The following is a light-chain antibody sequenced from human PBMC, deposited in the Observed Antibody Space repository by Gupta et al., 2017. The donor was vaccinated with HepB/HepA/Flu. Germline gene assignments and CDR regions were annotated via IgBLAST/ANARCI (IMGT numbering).Light chain of an antibody. Sequence: QSVLTQPPSASGTPGQSLSFPCSGSSSNIGSNTVNWYQQLPGTAPKLLIYSNNQRPSGVPDRFSGSKSGTSASLAISGLQSEDEADYYCAAWDDSLNGVVFGGGTKLTVL. CDR1: SSNIGSNT. CDR2: SNN. CDR3: AAWDDSLNGVV. J-gene: IGLJ2*01. V-gene: IGLV1-44*01.